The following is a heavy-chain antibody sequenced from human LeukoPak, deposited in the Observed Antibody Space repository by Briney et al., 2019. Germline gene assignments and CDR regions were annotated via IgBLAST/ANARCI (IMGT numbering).Heavy chain of an antibody. CDR1: GLIFSNYS. CDR2: IRSTSRSI. Sequence: GGSLRLSCAASGLIFSNYSKKWVRQAPGKGLEWVSYIRSTSRSIYYADSVKGRFTISRDNAKNTLYLQMNSLRAEDTAVYYCAREDRFGYNYAYGADVWGRGTTVTVSS. CDR3: AREDRFGYNYAYGADV. D-gene: IGHD5-18*01. J-gene: IGHJ6*02. V-gene: IGHV3-48*01.